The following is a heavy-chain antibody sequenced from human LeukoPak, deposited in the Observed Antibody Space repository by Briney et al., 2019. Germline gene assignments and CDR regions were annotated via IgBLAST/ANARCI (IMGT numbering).Heavy chain of an antibody. CDR3: AITPPETTYSVVDDASDL. CDR1: GATLSSYA. CDR2: IIPYIGKA. D-gene: IGHD4-17*01. J-gene: IGHJ3*01. Sequence: ASVKVSCKASGATLSSYAISWVRQAPGQGLEWMGGIIPYIGKANYAQKFQGRVTITTDRSTSTAYMELSSLRSEHTAVYYCAITPPETTYSVVDDASDLWTQGTMVTVPS. V-gene: IGHV1-69*10.